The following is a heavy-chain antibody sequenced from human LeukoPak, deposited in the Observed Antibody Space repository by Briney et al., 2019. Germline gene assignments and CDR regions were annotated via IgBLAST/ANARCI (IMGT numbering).Heavy chain of an antibody. CDR2: IYSGGST. Sequence: GGSLGLSCAASGFTVSSNYMSWVRQAPGKGLEWVSVIYSGGSTYYADSVKGRFTISRDNAKNTLSLQMNSLRADDTAVYYCARAGLGASADVWGQGTLVTVSS. CDR1: GFTVSSNY. CDR3: ARAGLGASADV. J-gene: IGHJ4*02. V-gene: IGHV3-66*01. D-gene: IGHD6-13*01.